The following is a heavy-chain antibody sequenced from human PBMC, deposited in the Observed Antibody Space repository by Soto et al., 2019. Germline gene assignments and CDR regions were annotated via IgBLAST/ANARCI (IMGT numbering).Heavy chain of an antibody. CDR2: IYYSGST. Sequence: PSETLSLTCTVSGDSVSSGSYYWSWIRQPPGKGLEWIGYIYYSGSTNYNPSLKSRVTISVDTSKNQSSLKLSSVTAADTAVYYCARDPLGATPMDVWGQGTTVTVSS. D-gene: IGHD1-26*01. J-gene: IGHJ6*02. V-gene: IGHV4-61*01. CDR3: ARDPLGATPMDV. CDR1: GDSVSSGSYY.